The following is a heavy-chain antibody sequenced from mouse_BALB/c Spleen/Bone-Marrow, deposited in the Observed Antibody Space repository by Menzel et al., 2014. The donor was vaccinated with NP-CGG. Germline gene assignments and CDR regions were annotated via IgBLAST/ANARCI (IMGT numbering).Heavy chain of an antibody. V-gene: IGHV1-80*01. CDR3: ARGLRAY. CDR2: IYPGDGDT. Sequence: VMLVESGAELVRPGSSAKISCKASGYAFSTYWMNWVKQRPGQGLEWIGQIYPGDGDTNYNGKFKGKATLTADKSSSTAYMQLSSLTSEDSAIYFCARGLRAYWGQGTLVTVSA. CDR1: GYAFSTYW. J-gene: IGHJ3*01.